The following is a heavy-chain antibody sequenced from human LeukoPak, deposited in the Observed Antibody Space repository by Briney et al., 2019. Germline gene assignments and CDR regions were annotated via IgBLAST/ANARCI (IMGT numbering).Heavy chain of an antibody. CDR2: ISSSSSTI. CDR3: ARDYREYYGSGSHTQYFDY. J-gene: IGHJ4*02. D-gene: IGHD3-10*01. Sequence: GGSLRLSCAASGFTFSSYSMNWVRQAPGKGLEWVSYISSSSSTIYYADSVKGRFTISRDNSKNTLYLQMNSLRAEDTAVYYCARDYREYYGSGSHTQYFDYWGQGTLVTVSS. V-gene: IGHV3-48*01. CDR1: GFTFSSYS.